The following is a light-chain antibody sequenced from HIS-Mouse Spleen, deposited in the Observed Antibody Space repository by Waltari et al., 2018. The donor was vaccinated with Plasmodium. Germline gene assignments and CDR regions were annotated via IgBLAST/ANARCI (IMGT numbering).Light chain of an antibody. V-gene: IGKV1D-13*01. J-gene: IGKJ5*01. CDR1: QGISSA. Sequence: AIQFTQSPSSLSASVGDRVTITCRASQGISSALAWYQQKPGKAPKLLIYDASSLESGVPSRFSGSGSGTDFTLTISSLQPEDFATYYCQQFNNYPSITFGQGTRLEIK. CDR2: DAS. CDR3: QQFNNYPSIT.